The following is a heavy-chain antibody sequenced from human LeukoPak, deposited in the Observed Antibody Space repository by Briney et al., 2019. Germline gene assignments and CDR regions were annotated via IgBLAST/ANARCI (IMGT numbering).Heavy chain of an antibody. CDR3: ARATASYSYGSSGYQLDY. D-gene: IGHD3-22*01. CDR1: GFIVSSNY. Sequence: GGSLRLSCAASGFIVSSNYMSWVRQAPGKGLEWVSVIYSGGSTYYADSVKGRFTISRDNSKNTVYIQMNSLRAEDTAVYYCARATASYSYGSSGYQLDYWGQGTLVTVSS. J-gene: IGHJ4*02. V-gene: IGHV3-53*01. CDR2: IYSGGST.